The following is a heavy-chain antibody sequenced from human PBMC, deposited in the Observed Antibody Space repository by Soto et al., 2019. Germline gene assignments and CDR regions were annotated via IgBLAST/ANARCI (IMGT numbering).Heavy chain of an antibody. Sequence: QVQLVESGGGVVQPGRSLRLSCVASGFTFSTYAIHWVRQAPGKGLEWVAVIWYDGSNKYYGDSVKGRFTISRDNSKNTLYLEMNSLRPEDTAVYYGARDLHHYFDYWGQGTLVTVSS. V-gene: IGHV3-33*01. CDR2: IWYDGSNK. CDR1: GFTFSTYA. CDR3: ARDLHHYFDY. J-gene: IGHJ4*02. D-gene: IGHD4-4*01.